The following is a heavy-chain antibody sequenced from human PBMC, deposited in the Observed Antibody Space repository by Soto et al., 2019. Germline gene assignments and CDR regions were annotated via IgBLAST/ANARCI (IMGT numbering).Heavy chain of an antibody. V-gene: IGHV4-31*03. CDR3: ARSVFP. CDR2: FYYSGST. Sequence: SETLSLTCTISGGSIITGGYYLNWIRQHPGKGLEWIGYFYYSGSTYYNPSLKSRVTISVNTSKNQFSLKLSSVTAADTAVYYCARSVFPWGQGTLVTVS. J-gene: IGHJ5*02. CDR1: GGSIITGGYY.